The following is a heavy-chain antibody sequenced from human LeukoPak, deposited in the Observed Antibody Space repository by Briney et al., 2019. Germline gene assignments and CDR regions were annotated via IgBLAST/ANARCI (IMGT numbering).Heavy chain of an antibody. V-gene: IGHV3-48*03. CDR3: ARADPPHLMGLDTVVVPAAMRGDYYYGMDV. Sequence: PSGGSLRLSCAASGFTFSSYEMNWVRLAPGKGLEWLSYISSSGSTIYYADSVKGRFTIYRDNAKNSLYLQMYSLRAEDTAVYYCARADPPHLMGLDTVVVPAAMRGDYYYGMDVWGQGTTVTVSS. CDR2: ISSSGSTI. CDR1: GFTFSSYE. J-gene: IGHJ6*02. D-gene: IGHD2-2*01.